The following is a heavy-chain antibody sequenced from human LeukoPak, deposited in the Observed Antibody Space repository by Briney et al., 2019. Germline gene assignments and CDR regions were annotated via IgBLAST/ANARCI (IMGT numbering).Heavy chain of an antibody. D-gene: IGHD3-22*01. CDR2: VYYSGST. V-gene: IGHV4-61*01. CDR3: ARFNDYDSSGPTYGYNWFDP. CDR1: GGSISSSSYY. Sequence: KTSETLSLTCTVSGGSISSSSYYWSWIRQPPGKGLEWIGYVYYSGSTNYNPSLKSRVTISVDTSKNQFSLKLSSVTAADTAVYYCARFNDYDSSGPTYGYNWFDPWGQGTLVTVSS. J-gene: IGHJ5*02.